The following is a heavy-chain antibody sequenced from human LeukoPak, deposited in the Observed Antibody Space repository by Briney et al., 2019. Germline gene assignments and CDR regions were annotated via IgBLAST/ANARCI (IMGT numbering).Heavy chain of an antibody. J-gene: IGHJ4*02. D-gene: IGHD6-13*01. CDR2: ISGSGGST. Sequence: GGSLRLSCAASGCTFSSYAMSWVRQAPGKGLEWVSAISGSGGSTYYADSVKGRFTISRDNSKNTLYLEMNSLRAEDTAVYYCAKDRSGSSWYGDFDYWGQGTLVTVSS. V-gene: IGHV3-23*01. CDR3: AKDRSGSSWYGDFDY. CDR1: GCTFSSYA.